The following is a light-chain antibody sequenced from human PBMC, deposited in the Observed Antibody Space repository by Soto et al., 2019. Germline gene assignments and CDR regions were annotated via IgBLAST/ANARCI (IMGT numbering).Light chain of an antibody. J-gene: IGKJ4*01. CDR2: AAS. V-gene: IGKV1-8*01. Sequence: AIRMTQSPSSLSASTGDRVTITCRASQGISSYLAWYQQKPGKAPKLLIYAASTLQSGVPSRFSGSGSGTDFTLTISCLQSEDFATYYCKQYYSYPATFGGGTKVEIK. CDR1: QGISSY. CDR3: KQYYSYPAT.